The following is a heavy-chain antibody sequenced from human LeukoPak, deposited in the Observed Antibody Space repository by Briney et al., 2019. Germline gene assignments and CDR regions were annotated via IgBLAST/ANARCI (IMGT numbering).Heavy chain of an antibody. CDR3: AKETKEGATTFVGWDFDY. J-gene: IGHJ4*02. CDR1: GFTFSSYG. V-gene: IGHV3-23*01. CDR2: ISGSGGST. Sequence: PGGSLRLSCAASGFTFSSYGMSWVRQAPGKGLEWVSAISGSGGSTYYADSVKGRFTISRDNSKNTLYLQMNSLRAEDTAVYYCAKETKEGATTFVGWDFDYWGQGTLVTVSS. D-gene: IGHD1-26*01.